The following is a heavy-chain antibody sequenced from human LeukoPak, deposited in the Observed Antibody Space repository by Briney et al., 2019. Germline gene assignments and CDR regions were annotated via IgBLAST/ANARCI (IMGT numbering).Heavy chain of an antibody. CDR3: AGRDSGGYGYFDL. D-gene: IGHD6-19*01. CDR1: GGTIRSYY. CDR2: IYHSGST. Sequence: PSETLSLTCTVSGGTIRSYYWSWIRQPPGKGLEWIGYIYHSGSTSYNPSLKSRVTISVDTSKNQFSLRLTSLTAADTAVYYCAGRDSGGYGYFDLWGRGTLVTVSS. J-gene: IGHJ2*01. V-gene: IGHV4-59*01.